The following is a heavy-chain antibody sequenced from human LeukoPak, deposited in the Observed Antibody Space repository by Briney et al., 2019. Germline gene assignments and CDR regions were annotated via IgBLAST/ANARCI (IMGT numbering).Heavy chain of an antibody. CDR2: IKQDGSEK. V-gene: IGHV3-7*01. CDR3: ARDPFLDAFDI. D-gene: IGHD2/OR15-2a*01. CDR1: GFTFDDYA. J-gene: IGHJ3*02. Sequence: PGGSLRLSCAASGFTFDDYAMHWVRQAPGKGLEWVANIKQDGSEKYYVDSVKGRFTISRDNAKNSLYLQMNSLRAEDTAVYYCARDPFLDAFDIWGQGTMVTVSS.